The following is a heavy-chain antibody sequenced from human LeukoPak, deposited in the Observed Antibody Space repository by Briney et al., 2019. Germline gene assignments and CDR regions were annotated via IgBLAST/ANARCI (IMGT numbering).Heavy chain of an antibody. CDR1: GFTFSSYS. J-gene: IGHJ4*02. D-gene: IGHD6-19*01. CDR3: ARDLRHSSGPLS. V-gene: IGHV3-21*01. Sequence: GGSLRLSCAASGFTFSSYSMNWVRQAPGKGLEWVSSISSSSSYKYYADSVRGRFTISRDNAKNSLYLQMNSLRAEDTAVHYCARDLRHSSGPLSWGQGTLVTVSS. CDR2: ISSSSSYK.